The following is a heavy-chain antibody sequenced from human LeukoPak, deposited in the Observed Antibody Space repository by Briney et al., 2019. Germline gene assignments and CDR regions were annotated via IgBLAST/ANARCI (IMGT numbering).Heavy chain of an antibody. CDR3: AAVIGEYSSSWYPKADY. CDR1: GFTFTSSA. CDR2: IVVGSGNT. Sequence: SVKVSCKASGFTFTSSAVQWVRQARGQRLEWIGWIVVGSGNTNYAQKFQERVTITRDMSTSTVYMELSSLRSEDTAVYYCAAVIGEYSSSWYPKADYWGQGTLVTVSS. D-gene: IGHD6-13*01. V-gene: IGHV1-58*01. J-gene: IGHJ4*02.